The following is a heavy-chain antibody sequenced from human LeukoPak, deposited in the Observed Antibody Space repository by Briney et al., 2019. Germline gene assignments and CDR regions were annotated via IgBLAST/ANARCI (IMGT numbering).Heavy chain of an antibody. J-gene: IGHJ4*02. CDR2: ISAYNGNI. Sequence: ASVKVCCKASGYTFTSYGISWVRQAPGQGLEWKGWISAYNGNINDAQKLQGRVTMTTDTSTSTAYMELRSLRSDDTAVYYCARDLYSSSYGYRGQGTLVTVSS. CDR3: ARDLYSSSYGY. CDR1: GYTFTSYG. V-gene: IGHV1-18*04. D-gene: IGHD6-13*01.